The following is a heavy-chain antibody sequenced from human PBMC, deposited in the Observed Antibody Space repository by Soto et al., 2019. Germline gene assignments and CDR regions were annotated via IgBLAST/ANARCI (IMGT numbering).Heavy chain of an antibody. CDR1: GYTFSNYA. CDR2: ISDDGSNK. Sequence: QVQLVESGGGVVQPGRSLRLSCAASGYTFSNYAMHWVRQAPGKGLEWVAVISDDGSNKYYADSVKGRFTISRDNSKNTLYLQMSSLIAEGTAVYYCARDPFGMDVWGQGTTVTVSS. CDR3: ARDPFGMDV. J-gene: IGHJ6*02. V-gene: IGHV3-30-3*01.